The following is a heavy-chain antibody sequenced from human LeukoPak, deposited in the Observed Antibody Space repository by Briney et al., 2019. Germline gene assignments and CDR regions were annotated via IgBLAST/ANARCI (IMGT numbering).Heavy chain of an antibody. Sequence: PGGSLRLSCAASGFTFGSYSMSWVSHAPEKELEWVSAISGSGSSTTYANSLKGRFTISRDDSKNTLCLQMNSLRAEDTAIYYCAKGNWGGEYIFDFWGQGTLVTVSS. CDR2: ISGSGSST. CDR3: AKGNWGGEYIFDF. CDR1: GFTFGSYS. D-gene: IGHD7-27*01. V-gene: IGHV3-23*01. J-gene: IGHJ4*02.